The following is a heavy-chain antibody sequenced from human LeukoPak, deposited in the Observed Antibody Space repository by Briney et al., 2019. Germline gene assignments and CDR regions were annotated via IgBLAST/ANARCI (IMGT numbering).Heavy chain of an antibody. V-gene: IGHV3-11*06. CDR1: GLTFRDYY. CDR2: ISTRGSSSHT. Sequence: GGSLRLSCAASGLTFRDYYMSWIRQAPGKGLEWVSFISTRGSSSHTNYAESVRGRFTISRDDGQNSLYLQMNSLRAEDTALYYCATLRDYAWTHWGQGTLVTVSS. J-gene: IGHJ4*02. D-gene: IGHD4-17*01. CDR3: ATLRDYAWTH.